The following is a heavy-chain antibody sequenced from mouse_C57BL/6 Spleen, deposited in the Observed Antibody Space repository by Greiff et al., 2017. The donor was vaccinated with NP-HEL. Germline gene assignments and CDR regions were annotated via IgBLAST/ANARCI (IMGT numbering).Heavy chain of an antibody. J-gene: IGHJ2*01. D-gene: IGHD2-3*01. Sequence: VKLVESGGGLVQPGGSLKLSCAASGFTFSDYYMYWVRQTPEKRLEWVAYISNGGGSTFYPDTVKGRFTISRDNAKNPLYLQMSRLKSEDTAMYYCARGDGYYRDFDYWGQGTTLTVSS. CDR3: ARGDGYYRDFDY. V-gene: IGHV5-12*01. CDR2: ISNGGGST. CDR1: GFTFSDYY.